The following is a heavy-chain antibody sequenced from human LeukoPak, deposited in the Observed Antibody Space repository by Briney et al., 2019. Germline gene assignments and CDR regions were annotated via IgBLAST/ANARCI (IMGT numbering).Heavy chain of an antibody. CDR2: IYTSGST. CDR3: ARHRCSGGSCYPMNWFDP. V-gene: IGHV4-61*02. D-gene: IGHD2-15*01. CDR1: GGSINSGSYY. J-gene: IGHJ5*02. Sequence: SETLSLTCTVSGGSINSGSYYWSWIRQPAGKGLEWIGRIYTSGSTKYNPSLKSRVTISVDTSKNQFSLKLSSVTAADTAVYYCARHRCSGGSCYPMNWFDPWGQGTLVTVSS.